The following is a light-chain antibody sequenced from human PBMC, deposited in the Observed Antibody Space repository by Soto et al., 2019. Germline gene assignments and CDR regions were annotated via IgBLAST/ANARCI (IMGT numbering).Light chain of an antibody. CDR2: AAS. J-gene: IGKJ1*01. CDR3: QQYNTYSWT. CDR1: QNIRNY. V-gene: IGKV1-39*01. Sequence: DIQMTQSPSSLSASLRDSVTITCRASQNIRNYLNWYQQKPGRAPKILIYAASSLQSGVPSRFSGAGSGTEFALTISSLQKDDFATYYCQQYNTYSWTFGPGTKVDIK.